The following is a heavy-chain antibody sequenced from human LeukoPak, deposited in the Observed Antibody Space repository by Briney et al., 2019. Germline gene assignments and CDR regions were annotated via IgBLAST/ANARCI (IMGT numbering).Heavy chain of an antibody. CDR2: IKSKTDGGTT. CDR1: GFTFSDYS. CDR3: TTDLRGLTVTTLPDY. V-gene: IGHV3-15*01. Sequence: GGSLRLSCAASGFTFSDYSMNWVRQAPGKGLEWVGRIKSKTDGGTTDYAAPVKGRFTISRDDSKNTLYLQMNSLKTEDTAVYYCTTDLRGLTVTTLPDYWGQGTLVTVSS. D-gene: IGHD4-17*01. J-gene: IGHJ4*02.